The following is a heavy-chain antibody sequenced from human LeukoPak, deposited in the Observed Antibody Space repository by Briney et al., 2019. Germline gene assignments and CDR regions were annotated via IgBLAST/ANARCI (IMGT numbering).Heavy chain of an antibody. Sequence: PGGSLRLSCAASGFTVSSNYMSWVRQAPGKGLEWVSVIYSGGSTYYADSVKGRFTISRDNSKNTLYLQMSSLRAEDTAVYYCARGLGLGYYYYYGMDVWGQGTTVTVSS. V-gene: IGHV3-66*01. CDR3: ARGLGLGYYYYYGMDV. CDR2: IYSGGST. CDR1: GFTVSSNY. J-gene: IGHJ6*02. D-gene: IGHD3-16*01.